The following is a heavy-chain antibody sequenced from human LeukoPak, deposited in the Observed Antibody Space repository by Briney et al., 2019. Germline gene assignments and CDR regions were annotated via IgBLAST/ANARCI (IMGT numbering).Heavy chain of an antibody. CDR3: AKRGVVIRVILGGFHKEAYYFDS. J-gene: IGHJ4*02. Sequence: GGSLRLSCAVSGITLSNYGMSWVRQAPGKGLEWVAGISDSGGRTNYADSVKGRFTISRDNPKNTLYLQMNSLRAEDTAVYFCAKRGVVIRVILGGFHKEAYYFDSWGQGALVTVSS. CDR2: ISDSGGRT. V-gene: IGHV3-23*01. D-gene: IGHD3-22*01. CDR1: GITLSNYG.